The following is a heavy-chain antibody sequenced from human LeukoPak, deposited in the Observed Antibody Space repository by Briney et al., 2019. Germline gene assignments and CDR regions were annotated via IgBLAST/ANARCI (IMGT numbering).Heavy chain of an antibody. D-gene: IGHD2/OR15-2a*01. CDR3: ARGSEGLLSADPEIDY. CDR2: INPNSGGT. CDR1: GYTFTGYY. V-gene: IGHV1-2*02. J-gene: IGHJ4*02. Sequence: ASVKVSCKASGYTFTGYYMHWVRQAPGQGLEWMGWINPNSGGTNYAQKFQGRVTMTRDTSISTAYMEPSRLRSDDTAVYYCARGSEGLLSADPEIDYWGQGTLVTVSS.